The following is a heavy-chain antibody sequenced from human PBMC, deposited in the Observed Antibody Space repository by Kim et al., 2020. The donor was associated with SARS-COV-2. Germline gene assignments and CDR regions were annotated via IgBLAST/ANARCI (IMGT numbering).Heavy chain of an antibody. V-gene: IGHV3-11*01. D-gene: IGHD4-17*01. Sequence: DSGKGRFTISGDNAKNSLYLQINSLRAEDTAVYYCARAHGGYGDYEGAFDYWGQGTLVTVSS. J-gene: IGHJ4*02. CDR3: ARAHGGYGDYEGAFDY.